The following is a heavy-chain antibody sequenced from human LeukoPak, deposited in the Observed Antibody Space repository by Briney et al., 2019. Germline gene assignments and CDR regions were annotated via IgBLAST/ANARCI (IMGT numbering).Heavy chain of an antibody. CDR1: GFTFSSYS. CDR3: ARAYSSSSGRDAFDI. CDR2: ISSSSSTI. D-gene: IGHD6-6*01. Sequence: GGSLRLSCVASGFTFSSYSMNWVRQAPGRGLEWVSYISSSSSTIYYADSVKGRFTISRDNAKSSLYLQMNSLRDEDTAVYYCARAYSSSSGRDAFDIWGQGTTVIVSA. J-gene: IGHJ3*02. V-gene: IGHV3-48*02.